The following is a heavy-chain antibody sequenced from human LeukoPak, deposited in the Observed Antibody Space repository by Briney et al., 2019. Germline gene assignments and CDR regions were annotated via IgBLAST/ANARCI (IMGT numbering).Heavy chain of an antibody. CDR3: VRRYGSGSFYY. Sequence: SVKVSCKASGDTFSNYAIAWVRQAPGQGLEWMGGIIPFFGTPNYAQKFQGRVTITADESTSTAYMELSSLRSEDTAVYYCVRRYGSGSFYYWGQGTLVTVSS. CDR1: GDTFSNYA. V-gene: IGHV1-69*13. D-gene: IGHD3-10*01. J-gene: IGHJ4*02. CDR2: IIPFFGTP.